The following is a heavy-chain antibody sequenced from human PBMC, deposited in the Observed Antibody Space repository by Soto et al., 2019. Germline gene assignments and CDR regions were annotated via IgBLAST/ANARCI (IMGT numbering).Heavy chain of an antibody. Sequence: PSETLSLTCTVSGGSISSYYWSWIRQPPGKELEWIGYIYYSGSTNYYPSLESRVSMSIDTSRNQFSLKLTSVTAADTAVYYCVRGSADNVYWGQGTLVTVSS. CDR3: VRGSADNVY. V-gene: IGHV4-59*01. CDR1: GGSISSYY. J-gene: IGHJ4*02. CDR2: IYYSGST. D-gene: IGHD2-15*01.